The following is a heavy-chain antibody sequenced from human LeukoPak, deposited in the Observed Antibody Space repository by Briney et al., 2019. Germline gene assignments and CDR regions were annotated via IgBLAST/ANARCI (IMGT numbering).Heavy chain of an antibody. J-gene: IGHJ4*02. V-gene: IGHV4-34*01. D-gene: IGHD3-10*01. CDR3: ARGVVWGVFDY. CDR2: INHSGST. CDR1: GGSFSGYY. Sequence: SETLSLTCAVYGGSFSGYYWSWIRRPPGKGLEWIGEINHSGSTNYNPSLKSRVTISVDTSKNQFSLKLSSVTAADTAVYYCARGVVWGVFDYWGQGTLVTVSS.